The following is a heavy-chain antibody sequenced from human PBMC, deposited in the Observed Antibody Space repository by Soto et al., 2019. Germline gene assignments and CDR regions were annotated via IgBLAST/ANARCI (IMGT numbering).Heavy chain of an antibody. D-gene: IGHD3-9*01. J-gene: IGHJ5*02. CDR2: IWYDGSNK. CDR3: ATASSYDILTGKMDDP. Sequence: GGSLRLSCAASGFTFSSYGMHWVRQAPGKGLEWVAVIWYDGSNKYYADSVKGRFTISRDNSKNTLYLQMNSLRAEDTAVYCCATASSYDILTGKMDDPWGQGTLVTVSS. CDR1: GFTFSSYG. V-gene: IGHV3-33*01.